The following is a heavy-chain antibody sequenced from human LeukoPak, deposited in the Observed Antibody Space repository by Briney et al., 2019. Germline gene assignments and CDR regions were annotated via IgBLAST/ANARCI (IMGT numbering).Heavy chain of an antibody. J-gene: IGHJ4*02. CDR3: ARDPLAGYCSSTSCETAVDY. V-gene: IGHV3-23*01. D-gene: IGHD2-2*01. CDR2: ISDSGGNT. Sequence: GGSLRLSCAASGFTFSGYAMTWVRQAPGKGLEWVSAISDSGGNTYYADSVKGRFTISRDNSKNALYLQMNSLRAEDTAVYYCARDPLAGYCSSTSCETAVDYWGQGTLVTVSS. CDR1: GFTFSGYA.